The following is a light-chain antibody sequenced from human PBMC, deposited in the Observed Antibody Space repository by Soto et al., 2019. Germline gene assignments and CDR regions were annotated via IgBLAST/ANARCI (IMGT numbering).Light chain of an antibody. Sequence: DIEMTQSPSSLSASVGDRITISFRSSQKINTFLNWYQQKGGKAPKLLIHGASSLQSGVPLRFSGSGSGTDFSLTISSLQPEDFATYYCQQSYDTLLSFGGGTKVDIK. J-gene: IGKJ4*01. CDR3: QQSYDTLLS. CDR2: GAS. CDR1: QKINTF. V-gene: IGKV1-39*01.